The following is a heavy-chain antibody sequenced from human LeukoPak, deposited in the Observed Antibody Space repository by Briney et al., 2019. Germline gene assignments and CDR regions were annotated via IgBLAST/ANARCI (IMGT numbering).Heavy chain of an antibody. Sequence: GASVRVSCKTSGFTFKNYAIAWVRHVPGQGLEWMGWISGYNDNTNFAQRLQDRISMATDTSTDTAYMTLRSLRSDDTAVYFCARVHRPYNIGLMDYWGQGTQITVSS. J-gene: IGHJ4*02. CDR2: ISGYNDNT. CDR3: ARVHRPYNIGLMDY. D-gene: IGHD1-14*01. V-gene: IGHV1-18*01. CDR1: GFTFKNYA.